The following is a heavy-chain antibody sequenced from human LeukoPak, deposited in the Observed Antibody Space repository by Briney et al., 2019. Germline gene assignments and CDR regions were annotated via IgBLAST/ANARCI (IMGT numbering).Heavy chain of an antibody. CDR2: INPSGGST. D-gene: IGHD5-18*01. V-gene: IGHV1-46*01. Sequence: ASVKVSCKASGYTFTSYYMHWVRQAPGQGLEWMGIINPSGGSTSYAQKFQGRVTITADKSTSTAYMELSSLRSEDTAVYYCARDPTHGCSYGTRRWGQGTLVTVSS. CDR3: ARDPTHGCSYGTRR. J-gene: IGHJ4*02. CDR1: GYTFTSYY.